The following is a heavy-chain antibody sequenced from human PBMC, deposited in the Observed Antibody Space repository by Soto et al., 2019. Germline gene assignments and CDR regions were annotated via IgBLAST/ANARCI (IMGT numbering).Heavy chain of an antibody. D-gene: IGHD1-7*01. V-gene: IGHV4-4*02. CDR3: ASRDSGTSVDY. Sequence: PSETLSLTCAVSGGSFTSNNWWTWVRQPPGQGLEWIGEIYRTGSTNYNPSRKSRVTISLDKSENQFSLKVTSLTAADTAVYYCASRDSGTSVDYWGQGTLVTVSS. CDR1: GGSFTSNNW. CDR2: IYRTGST. J-gene: IGHJ4*02.